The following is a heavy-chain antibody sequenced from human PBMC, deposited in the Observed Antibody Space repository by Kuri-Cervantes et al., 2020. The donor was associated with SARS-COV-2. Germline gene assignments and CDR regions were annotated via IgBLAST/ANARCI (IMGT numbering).Heavy chain of an antibody. CDR3: ASRNDDFWSGPPYYYYYMDV. V-gene: IGHV4-59*12. CDR2: IYYSGST. D-gene: IGHD3-3*01. Sequence: SETLSLTCTVSGGSISSYYWSWIRQPPGQGLEWLGYIYYSGSTKYNPSLESRVTISLDTSRNQFPLKLSSVTAADSAVYYCASRNDDFWSGPPYYYYYMDVWGEGTTVTVSS. CDR1: GGSISSYY. J-gene: IGHJ6*03.